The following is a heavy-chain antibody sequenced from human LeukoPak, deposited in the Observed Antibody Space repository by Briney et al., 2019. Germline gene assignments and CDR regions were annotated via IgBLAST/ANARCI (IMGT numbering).Heavy chain of an antibody. V-gene: IGHV4-59*01. CDR3: ARDRVAAAGANYYYYGMDV. CDR2: IYYSGST. CDR1: GGSISSYY. Sequence: PSETLSLTCTVSGGSISSYYWSWIRQPPGKGLEWIGYIYYSGSTNYNPSLKSRVTISVDTSKNQFSLKLSSVTAADTAVYYCARDRVAAAGANYYYYGMDVWGQGTTVTVSS. D-gene: IGHD6-13*01. J-gene: IGHJ6*02.